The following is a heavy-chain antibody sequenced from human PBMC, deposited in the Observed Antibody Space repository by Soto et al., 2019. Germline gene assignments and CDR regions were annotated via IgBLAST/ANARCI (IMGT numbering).Heavy chain of an antibody. V-gene: IGHV3-9*01. CDR1: GFTFDDYA. CDR2: ISWNSGSI. D-gene: IGHD6-13*01. CDR3: AKDGAAAGTGSYYGMDV. Sequence: EVPLVESGGGLVQPGRSLRLSCAASGFTFDDYAMHWVRQAPGKGLEWVSGISWNSGSIGYADSVKGRFTISRDNAKNSLYLQMNSLRAEDTALYYCAKDGAAAGTGSYYGMDVWGQGTTVTVSS. J-gene: IGHJ6*02.